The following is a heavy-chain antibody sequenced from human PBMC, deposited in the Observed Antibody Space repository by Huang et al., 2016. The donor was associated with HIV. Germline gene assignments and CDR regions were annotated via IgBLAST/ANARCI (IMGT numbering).Heavy chain of an antibody. J-gene: IGHJ4*02. CDR2: IIPTLGTA. CDR1: GGSFRNFA. CDR3: ATVDYYDTSGPQRGYFDN. Sequence: QVQLVQSGAEVKKPGSSVKVSCKASGGSFRNFAIGWVRQAPGQGLEWMAGIIPTLGTANYAQKFQGRFTIIADEATSTAYMELSSLRSEDTAMYYCATVDYYDTSGPQRGYFDNWGQGTLVTVSS. D-gene: IGHD3-22*01. V-gene: IGHV1-69*01.